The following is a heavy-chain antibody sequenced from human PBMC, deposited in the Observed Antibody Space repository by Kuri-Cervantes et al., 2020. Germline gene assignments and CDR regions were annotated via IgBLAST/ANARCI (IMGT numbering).Heavy chain of an antibody. CDR2: ISSSGTSI. J-gene: IGHJ1*01. CDR3: ARDQYYYGSGSSLFQH. Sequence: GESLKISCVASGFTFSDHYMTWIRQAPGKGLEWVSYISSSGTSIYYADSVKGRFTMSRDNAKNSLYLQMNSLRAEDTAVYYCARDQYYYGSGSSLFQHWGQGTLVTVSS. D-gene: IGHD3-10*01. V-gene: IGHV3-11*01. CDR1: GFTFSDHY.